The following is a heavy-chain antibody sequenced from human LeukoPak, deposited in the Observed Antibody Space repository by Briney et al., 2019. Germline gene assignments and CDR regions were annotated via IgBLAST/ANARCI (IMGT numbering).Heavy chain of an antibody. D-gene: IGHD3-22*01. CDR3: ARDLTGPYDH. CDR1: GFTVSRYW. J-gene: IGHJ4*02. CDR2: INVEGNYI. Sequence: PGESLRLSCAASGFTVSRYWMHWVRQAPGKGLVWVARINVEGNYIDYAESVKGRFTISRDSAKNTLYLQMNSVRAEDTAVYSCARDLTGPYDHWGQGTLVTVSS. V-gene: IGHV3-74*01.